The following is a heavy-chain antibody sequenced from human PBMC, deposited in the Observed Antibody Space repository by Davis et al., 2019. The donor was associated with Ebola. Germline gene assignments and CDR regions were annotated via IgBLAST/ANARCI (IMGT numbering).Heavy chain of an antibody. CDR1: GGSFSGSY. CDR3: ATQRASYYYDSSGYYSGAEYFQH. Sequence: SETLSLTCHVNGGSFSGSYWSWIRQPPGKGLEWIGEINHSGSTNFNPSLKSRVTILMDTSKNQFSLKLSSVTAADTAVYYCATQRASYYYDSSGYYSGAEYFQHWGQGTLVTVSS. V-gene: IGHV4-34*01. D-gene: IGHD3-22*01. CDR2: INHSGST. J-gene: IGHJ1*01.